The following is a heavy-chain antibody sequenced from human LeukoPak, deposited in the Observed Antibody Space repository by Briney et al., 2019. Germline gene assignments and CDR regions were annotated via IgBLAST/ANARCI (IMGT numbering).Heavy chain of an antibody. V-gene: IGHV3-23*01. CDR3: ATSGYDEYYFDY. CDR2: TSGSGGST. J-gene: IGHJ4*02. D-gene: IGHD5-12*01. CDR1: GFTFSSYA. Sequence: GGSLRLSCAASGFTFSSYAMSWVRQAPGKGLEWVSATSGSGGSTYYADSVKGRFTISRDNSKNTLYLQMNSLRAEDTAVYYCATSGYDEYYFDYWGQGTLVTVSS.